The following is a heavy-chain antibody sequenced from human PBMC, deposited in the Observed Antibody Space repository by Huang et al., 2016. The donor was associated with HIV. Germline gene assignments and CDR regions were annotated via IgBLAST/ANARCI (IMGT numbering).Heavy chain of an antibody. D-gene: IGHD1-20*01. V-gene: IGHV4-59*11. J-gene: IGHJ4*02. Sequence: QVQLQESGPGLVKPSETLSLTCTVSGGSISSHYWSWIRQPPGKGLEWIGGIYYSGSNNYHPSLKSRVTISVDTSKNQFSLKLNSVTAADTAVYYCARDSGNWNYWGQGTLVTVSS. CDR2: IYYSGSN. CDR3: ARDSGNWNY. CDR1: GGSISSHY.